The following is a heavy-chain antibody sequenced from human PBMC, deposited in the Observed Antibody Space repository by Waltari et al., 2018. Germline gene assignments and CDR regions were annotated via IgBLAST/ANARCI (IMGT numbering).Heavy chain of an antibody. D-gene: IGHD3-10*01. CDR1: GYTFTGYY. J-gene: IGHJ4*02. V-gene: IGHV1-2*06. CDR3: ASESGSSLRSFDY. CDR2: SNPKSGGT. Sequence: QVQLVQSGAEVKKPGASVKVSCKASGYTFTGYYMHWVRQAPGQGLEWMGRSNPKSGGTNYAQKCQGRVTMTRDTSISTAYMELSRLRSDDTAVYYCASESGSSLRSFDYWGQGTLVTVSS.